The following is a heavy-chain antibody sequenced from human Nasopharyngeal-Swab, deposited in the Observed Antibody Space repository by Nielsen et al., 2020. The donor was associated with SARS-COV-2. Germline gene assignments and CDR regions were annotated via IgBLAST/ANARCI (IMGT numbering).Heavy chain of an antibody. Sequence: GESLKISCAASGFPFNNYGMNWVRQAPGEGLEWVSTVDPSGGSTYYADSVRGRFTISRDNSKNALYLQMNSLRVEDTAIHYCVKSNFLDYWGQGTLVTVSS. CDR1: GFPFNNYG. D-gene: IGHD3-3*01. V-gene: IGHV3-23*01. CDR3: VKSNFLDY. CDR2: VDPSGGST. J-gene: IGHJ4*02.